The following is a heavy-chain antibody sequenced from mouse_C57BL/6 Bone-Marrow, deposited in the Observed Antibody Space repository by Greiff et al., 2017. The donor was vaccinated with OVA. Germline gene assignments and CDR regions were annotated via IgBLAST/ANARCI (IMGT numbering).Heavy chain of an antibody. CDR1: GFNIKDDY. V-gene: IGHV14-4*01. CDR2: IDPENGDT. CDR3: TIDGYYVDY. Sequence: DVKLVESGAELVRPGASVKLSCTASGFNIKDDYMHWVKQRPEQGLEWIGWIDPENGDTEYASKFQGKATITADTSSNTAYLQLSSLTSEDTAVYYCTIDGYYVDYWGQGTTLTVSS. J-gene: IGHJ2*01. D-gene: IGHD2-3*01.